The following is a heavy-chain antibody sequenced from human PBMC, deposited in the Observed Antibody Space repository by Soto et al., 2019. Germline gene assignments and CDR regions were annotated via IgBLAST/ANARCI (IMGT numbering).Heavy chain of an antibody. J-gene: IGHJ6*02. CDR3: ARGDRYSSGWYYYYGMDV. Sequence: QLQLQESGSGLVKPSQTLSLTCAVSGGSISSGGYSWSWIRQPPGKGLEWIGYIYPSGSTYYNPSLKSRVTISVDRSKNQFSLKLSSVTAADTAVYYCARGDRYSSGWYYYYGMDVWGQGTTVTVSS. D-gene: IGHD6-19*01. CDR1: GGSISSGGYS. CDR2: IYPSGST. V-gene: IGHV4-30-2*01.